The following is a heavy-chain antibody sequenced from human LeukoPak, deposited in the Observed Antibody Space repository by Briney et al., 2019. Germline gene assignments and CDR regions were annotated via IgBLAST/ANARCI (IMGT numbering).Heavy chain of an antibody. CDR2: IYYSGST. CDR1: GGSISSYY. D-gene: IGHD2-15*01. Sequence: SETLSLTCTVSGGSISSYYWSWIRQPPGKGLKWIGYIYYSGSTNYDPSLKSRVTISVGTSKNQFSLKLSSVTAADTAVYCCARDLVRGYCSGGSCYPSWFDPWGQGTLVTVSS. V-gene: IGHV4-59*01. J-gene: IGHJ5*02. CDR3: ARDLVRGYCSGGSCYPSWFDP.